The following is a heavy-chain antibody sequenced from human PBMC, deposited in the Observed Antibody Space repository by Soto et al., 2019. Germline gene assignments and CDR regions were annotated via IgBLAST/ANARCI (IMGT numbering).Heavy chain of an antibody. CDR2: ISSSSSTT. V-gene: IGHV3-64*04. D-gene: IGHD5-12*01. Sequence: PGGSLRLSCSASGFTFSSYARHWVRQAPGKGLEYVSAISSSSSTTYYADSVKGRFTISRDNAKNSLYLQMNSLRDEDTAVYYCARDGAGIVATISSYYHPHDAFDIWGQGTMVTVSS. CDR1: GFTFSSYA. CDR3: ARDGAGIVATISSYYHPHDAFDI. J-gene: IGHJ3*02.